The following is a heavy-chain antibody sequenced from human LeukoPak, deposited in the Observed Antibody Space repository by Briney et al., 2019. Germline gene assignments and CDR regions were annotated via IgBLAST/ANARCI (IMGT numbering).Heavy chain of an antibody. CDR3: AREPEPAITMVRGEVFDI. V-gene: IGHV1-69*13. Sequence: ASVKVSCKAPGGTFSSYVISWVRQAPGQGLEWMGGIIPGFGTANYAQKFQGTVTINADVSATTVYMVLNSLRSEDTAVYYCAREPEPAITMVRGEVFDIWGQGTMVIVSS. D-gene: IGHD3-10*01. J-gene: IGHJ3*02. CDR2: IIPGFGTA. CDR1: GGTFSSYV.